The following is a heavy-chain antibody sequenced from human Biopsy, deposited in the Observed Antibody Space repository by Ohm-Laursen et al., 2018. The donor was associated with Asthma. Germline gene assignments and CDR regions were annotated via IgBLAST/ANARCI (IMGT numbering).Heavy chain of an antibody. CDR1: GFSFSNYG. J-gene: IGHJ4*02. CDR2: ISFDGTNR. Sequence: SLRLLLYSSGFSFSNYGMHWVRQAPGKGLDWVAVISFDGTNRNYTDSVKGRFTISRDNSRNTLHLQMNSLRAGDTAVYYCAKDVFPGWELRRGPDYWGQGTLVTVSS. V-gene: IGHV3-30*18. CDR3: AKDVFPGWELRRGPDY. D-gene: IGHD1-26*01.